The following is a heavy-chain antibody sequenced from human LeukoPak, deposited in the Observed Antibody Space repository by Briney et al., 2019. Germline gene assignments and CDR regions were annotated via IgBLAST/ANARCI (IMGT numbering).Heavy chain of an antibody. J-gene: IGHJ4*02. V-gene: IGHV3-74*01. CDR2: INSDGTNT. D-gene: IGHD1-26*01. CDR1: GFTFSSHW. Sequence: PGGSLRLSCAASGFTFSSHWMHWVRQAPGKGLVWVSHINSDGTNTNSADSVKGRFTISRDRDNAKHTLYLQMNSLRVEDSATYYCAYSGNYRFDYWGQGTLVTVSS. CDR3: AYSGNYRFDY.